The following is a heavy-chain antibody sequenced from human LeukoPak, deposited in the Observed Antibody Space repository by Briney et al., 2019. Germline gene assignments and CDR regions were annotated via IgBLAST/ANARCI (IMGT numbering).Heavy chain of an antibody. D-gene: IGHD3-22*01. Sequence: QPGGSLRLSCAASGFTFNTYAMHWVRQAPGKGLEWVAVISYDGGNKYYADSVKGRFSISRDNSKNTLHLQMNSLRAEDTAVYYCAKGTMPYYDGSGYNYFDYWGQGTPVTVSS. J-gene: IGHJ4*02. CDR1: GFTFNTYA. CDR3: AKGTMPYYDGSGYNYFDY. CDR2: ISYDGGNK. V-gene: IGHV3-30-3*01.